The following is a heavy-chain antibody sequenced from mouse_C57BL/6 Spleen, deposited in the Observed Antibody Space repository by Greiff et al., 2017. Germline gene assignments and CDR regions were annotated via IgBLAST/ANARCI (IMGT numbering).Heavy chain of an antibody. V-gene: IGHV1-50*01. CDR1: GYTFTSYW. Sequence: QVQLKQPGAELVKPGASVKLSCKASGYTFTSYWMQWVKQRPGQGLEWIGEIDPSDSYTNYNQKFKGKATLTVDTSSSTAYMQLSSLTSEDSAVYYCARGDYGDAMDYWGQGTSGTVSS. CDR3: ARGDYGDAMDY. CDR2: IDPSDSYT. D-gene: IGHD1-1*01. J-gene: IGHJ4*01.